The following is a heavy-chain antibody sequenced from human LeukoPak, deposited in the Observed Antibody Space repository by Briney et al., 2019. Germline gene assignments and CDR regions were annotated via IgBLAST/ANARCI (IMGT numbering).Heavy chain of an antibody. CDR2: IYYSGST. CDR3: ARTYYYGSGRSYGMDV. D-gene: IGHD3-10*01. V-gene: IGHV4-31*03. J-gene: IGHJ6*02. CDR1: GGSISSGGYY. Sequence: SQTLSLTCTVSGGSISSGGYYWSWIRQHPGKGLEWIGYIYYSGSTYHNPSLKSRVTISVDTSKNQFSLKLSSVTAADTAVYYCARTYYYGSGRSYGMDVWGQGTTATVSS.